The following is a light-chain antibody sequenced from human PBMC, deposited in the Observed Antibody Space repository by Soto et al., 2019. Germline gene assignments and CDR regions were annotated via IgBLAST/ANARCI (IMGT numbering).Light chain of an antibody. V-gene: IGLV3-21*04. CDR3: QVWDSSSDPVI. J-gene: IGLJ2*01. CDR2: YDS. Sequence: SYELSQPSSVSVAPGKTAAIACGGDNIGSKSVHWYQQKPGQAPVLVMYYDSDRPSGIPELFSGSNSGNTATLTISWFEGGDEADNYCQVWDSSSDPVIFCGGTKLTV. CDR1: NIGSKS.